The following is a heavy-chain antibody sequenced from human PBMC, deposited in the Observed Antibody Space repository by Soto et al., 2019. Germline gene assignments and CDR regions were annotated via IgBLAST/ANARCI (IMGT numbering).Heavy chain of an antibody. CDR2: ISYDGSIE. Sequence: QVQVVESGGGVVQPGRSLRLSCAASGFTFSNYGMHWVRQAPVKGLDWVAVISYDGSIEYYSESVKGRFTMSRDNSENTVYLQMNGLRTEDTAVYFCGRDWVWFGAHPIDNWGQGTLVTVSS. CDR1: GFTFSNYG. J-gene: IGHJ4*02. CDR3: GRDWVWFGAHPIDN. V-gene: IGHV3-30*03. D-gene: IGHD3-10*01.